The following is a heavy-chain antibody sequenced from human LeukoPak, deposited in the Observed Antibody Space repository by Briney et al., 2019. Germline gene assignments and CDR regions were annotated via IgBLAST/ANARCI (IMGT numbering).Heavy chain of an antibody. J-gene: IGHJ4*02. CDR2: ISSSSSYI. Sequence: PGGSLRLSCSASGFTFSSHAVNWVRRAPGKGLEWVSSISSSSSYIYYADSVKGRFTISRDNAKNSLYLQMNSLRAEDTAVYYCARDGNYFDYWGQGTLVTVSS. CDR1: GFTFSSHA. CDR3: ARDGNYFDY. V-gene: IGHV3-21*01.